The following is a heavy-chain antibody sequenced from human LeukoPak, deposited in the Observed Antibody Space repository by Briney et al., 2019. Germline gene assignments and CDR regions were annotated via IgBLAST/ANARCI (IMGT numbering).Heavy chain of an antibody. CDR3: ARERHLAAAGYLFDY. J-gene: IGHJ4*02. Sequence: SETLSLTCAVSGGSISGYYWSWIRQPAGKGLEWIGRIYTSETTNYNPSLKSRVTMSVDTSKNQFSLKMNSVTAADTAVYYCARERHLAAAGYLFDYWGQGTLVTVSS. CDR1: GGSISGYY. V-gene: IGHV4-4*07. CDR2: IYTSETT. D-gene: IGHD6-13*01.